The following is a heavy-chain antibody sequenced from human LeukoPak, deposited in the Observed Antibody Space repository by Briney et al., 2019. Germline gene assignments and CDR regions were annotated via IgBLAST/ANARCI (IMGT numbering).Heavy chain of an antibody. CDR1: GFSLSTSGVS. J-gene: IGHJ4*02. V-gene: IGHV2-5*01. CDR3: ACRHNTSPLVDS. CDR2: IYWNDDK. Sequence: SGPTLVKPTQTLTLTCTFSGFSLSTSGVSVGWIRQPPGKALEWLALIYWNDDKRYSPSLKNRLTITKDTSNNQVVLTVTNMDPVDTATYYCACRHNTSPLVDSWGQGTLVTVSS. D-gene: IGHD2-8*02.